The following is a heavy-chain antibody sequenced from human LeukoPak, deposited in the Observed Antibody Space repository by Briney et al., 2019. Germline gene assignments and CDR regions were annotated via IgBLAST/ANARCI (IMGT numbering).Heavy chain of an antibody. CDR1: GFTFSRYS. CDR3: ARDQAYYDRKIRGMGFDP. D-gene: IGHD3-22*01. Sequence: GGSLRLSCAASGFTFSRYSMNWVRQAPGKGLEWVSSISDDGKYIYYADSVKGRFSISRDNAKSSLYLQMNSLRAEDTAVYYCARDQAYYDRKIRGMGFDPWGQGTLVTVSS. CDR2: ISDDGKYI. V-gene: IGHV3-21*04. J-gene: IGHJ5*02.